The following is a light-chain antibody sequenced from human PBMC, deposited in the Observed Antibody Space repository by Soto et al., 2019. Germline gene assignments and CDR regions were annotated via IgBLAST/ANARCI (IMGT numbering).Light chain of an antibody. J-gene: IGLJ1*01. CDR2: EVT. V-gene: IGLV2-14*01. CDR1: SSDVGAYNY. CDR3: ATWDDGVFV. Sequence: QSALTQPASVSGSPGQSITISCTGTSSDVGAYNYVSWYQHHPGKVPKLLIYEVTNRPSGVSDRFSGSKSGNTASLTISGLQAEDEADYYCATWDDGVFVFGIGTKVTVL.